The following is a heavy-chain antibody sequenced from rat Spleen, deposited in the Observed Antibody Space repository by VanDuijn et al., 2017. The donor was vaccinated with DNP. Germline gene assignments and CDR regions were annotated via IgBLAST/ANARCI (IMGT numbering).Heavy chain of an antibody. V-gene: IGHV5-25*01. CDR2: ISTGGGNT. J-gene: IGHJ4*01. CDR1: GFTFSNYY. CDR3: STHPRRYDGSYYYTYAMDA. Sequence: EVQLMESGGGLVQPGRSMKLSCAASGFTFSNYYMVWVRQAPTKGLEWVASISTGGGNTYYRDSVKGRFTISRDNAKSTLYLQMDSLRSEDTATYYCSTHPRRYDGSYYYTYAMDAWGQGTSVTVSS. D-gene: IGHD1-12*02.